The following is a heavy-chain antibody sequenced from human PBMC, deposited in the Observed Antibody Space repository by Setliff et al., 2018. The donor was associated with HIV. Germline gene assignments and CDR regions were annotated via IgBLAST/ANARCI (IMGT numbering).Heavy chain of an antibody. Sequence: SVKVSCKASGDTFSNSALTWVRQAPGQGLEWMGGSIPLFGTTNYAQKFQGRVTITTDESTSTAYMELSSLRSEDTAVYYCARGDSSGYYADYWGQGTLVTVSS. D-gene: IGHD3-22*01. CDR2: SIPLFGTT. V-gene: IGHV1-69*05. J-gene: IGHJ4*02. CDR1: GDTFSNSA. CDR3: ARGDSSGYYADY.